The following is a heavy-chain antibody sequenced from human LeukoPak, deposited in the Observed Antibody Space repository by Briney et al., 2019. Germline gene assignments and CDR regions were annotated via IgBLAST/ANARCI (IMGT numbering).Heavy chain of an antibody. Sequence: GGSLRLSCAASGFTFSSYSMNWVRQAPGKGLEWVSSISSSSSYIYYADSVKGRFTISRDNAKNSLYLQINCLRAEDTAVYYCARGDYYGSGTPGYWGQGTLVTVSS. D-gene: IGHD3-10*01. CDR2: ISSSSSYI. CDR1: GFTFSSYS. J-gene: IGHJ4*02. CDR3: ARGDYYGSGTPGY. V-gene: IGHV3-21*01.